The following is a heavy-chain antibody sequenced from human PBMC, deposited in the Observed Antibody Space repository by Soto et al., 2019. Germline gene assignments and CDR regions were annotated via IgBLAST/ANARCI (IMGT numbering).Heavy chain of an antibody. CDR1: GFTFSSYA. V-gene: IGHV3-23*01. CDR3: GNDVGWLRFGAFDY. J-gene: IGHJ4*02. Sequence: PGGSLRLSCAASGFTFSSYAMSWVRQAPGKGLEWVSAISGSGGSTYYADSVKGRFTIYRDNSKNTLYLQRNSLRDEDTPVYYCGNDVGWLRFGAFDYWGQGTLVTV. CDR2: ISGSGGST. D-gene: IGHD5-12*01.